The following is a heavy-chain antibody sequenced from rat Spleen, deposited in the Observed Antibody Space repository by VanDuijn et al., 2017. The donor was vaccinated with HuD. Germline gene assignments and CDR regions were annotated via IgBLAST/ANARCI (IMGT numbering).Heavy chain of an antibody. Sequence: EVQLVESGGGLVQPGRSLKLSCAASGFSFSSFAMAWVRQAPKKGLEWIATITPGGSYTYYPDSVKGRFTISRDNAKTTLYLQMDSLRSEDTATYYCATQGYPAPFAYWGQGTLVTVSS. J-gene: IGHJ3*01. CDR3: ATQGYPAPFAY. V-gene: IGHV5S13*01. CDR2: ITPGGSYT. CDR1: GFSFSSFA. D-gene: IGHD1-4*01.